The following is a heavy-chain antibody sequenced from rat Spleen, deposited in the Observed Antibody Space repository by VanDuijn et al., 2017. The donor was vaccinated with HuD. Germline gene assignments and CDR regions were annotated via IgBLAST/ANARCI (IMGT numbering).Heavy chain of an antibody. CDR2: ITYSGGT. CDR3: ARYRNSMGLFDY. Sequence: EVQLQESGPGLVKPSQSLSLTCSVTAYSINSNYWAWVRKFPGNKVEWMGYITYSGGTSYNSSLKSRISITRDTSKNQFFLQLNSVTTEDTATYYCARYRNSMGLFDYWGQGLMVTVSS. CDR1: AYSINSNY. J-gene: IGHJ2*01. V-gene: IGHV3-1*01. D-gene: IGHD1-7*01.